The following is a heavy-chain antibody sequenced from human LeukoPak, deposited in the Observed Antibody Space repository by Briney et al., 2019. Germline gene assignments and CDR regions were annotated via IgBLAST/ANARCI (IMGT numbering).Heavy chain of an antibody. J-gene: IGHJ3*01. Sequence: SETLSLTCDVSGDSVSDYYWSWIRQPAAKGLEWIGLIYTSGTVYNPSLRSRVTMSVDPSKNQVSLRLTSVTAADTALYYCARGKYDILTGLNSAFDVWGLGTMVTVSS. D-gene: IGHD3-9*01. CDR3: ARGKYDILTGLNSAFDV. CDR1: GDSVSDYY. CDR2: IYTSGT. V-gene: IGHV4-4*07.